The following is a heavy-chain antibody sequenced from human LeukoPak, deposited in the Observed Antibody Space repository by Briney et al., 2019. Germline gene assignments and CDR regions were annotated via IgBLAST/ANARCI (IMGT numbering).Heavy chain of an antibody. V-gene: IGHV4-4*07. D-gene: IGHD6-13*01. CDR2: ISTSGTT. CDR3: ARGAPIAAAQFDY. CDR1: GGSMSTYY. J-gene: IGHJ4*02. Sequence: PSETLSLTCTVSGGSMSTYYWTWIRQPAGKGLEWIGRISTSGTTNYNPSLKSRVTLSVDTSKNQFSLKLRSVTAADTAVYYCARGAPIAAAQFDYWGQGTLVTVSS.